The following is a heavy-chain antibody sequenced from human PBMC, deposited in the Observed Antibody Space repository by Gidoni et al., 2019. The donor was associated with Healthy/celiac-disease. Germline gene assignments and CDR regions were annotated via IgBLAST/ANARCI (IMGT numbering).Heavy chain of an antibody. CDR3: ARVLHNWNEEGRYYYYGMDV. J-gene: IGHJ6*02. CDR2: ISSSSSYL. CDR1: GFTFSRYS. D-gene: IGHD1-1*01. V-gene: IGHV3-21*01. Sequence: EVQLVESGGGLVKPGGSLRLSCAASGFTFSRYSMNWVRQAPGKGLEWVSSISSSSSYLYYADSVKGRFTISRDNAKNSLYLQMNSLRAEDTAVYYCARVLHNWNEEGRYYYYGMDVWGQGTTVTVSS.